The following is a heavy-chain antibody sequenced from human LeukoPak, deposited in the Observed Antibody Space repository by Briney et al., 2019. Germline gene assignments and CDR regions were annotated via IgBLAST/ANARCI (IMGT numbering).Heavy chain of an antibody. CDR1: GFTFSSYG. Sequence: QTGGSLRLSCAASGFTFSSYGMHWVRQAPGKGLEWVAVIWYDGSNKYYADSVKGRFTISRDNSKNTLYLQMNSLRAEDTAVYYCALTVGYCSSTSCYFDYWGQGTLVTVSS. CDR3: ALTVGYCSSTSCYFDY. V-gene: IGHV3-33*01. CDR2: IWYDGSNK. D-gene: IGHD2-2*01. J-gene: IGHJ4*02.